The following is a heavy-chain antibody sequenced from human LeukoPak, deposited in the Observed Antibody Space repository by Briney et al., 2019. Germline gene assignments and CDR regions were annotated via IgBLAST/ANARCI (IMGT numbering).Heavy chain of an antibody. CDR2: ISSSTNYI. V-gene: IGHV3-21*01. J-gene: IGHJ4*02. Sequence: PGGSLRLSCAASGFTFSSYWMSWVRQAPGKGLEWVSSISSSTNYIYYADSVKGRFTISRDNAKNSLYLQMNSLTAEDTAVYYCAKDLGEYYDSSETHWGQGTLVTVSS. CDR3: AKDLGEYYDSSETH. CDR1: GFTFSSYW. D-gene: IGHD3-22*01.